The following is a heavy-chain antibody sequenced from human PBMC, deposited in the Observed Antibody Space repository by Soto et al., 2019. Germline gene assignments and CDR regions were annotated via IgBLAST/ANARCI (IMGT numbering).Heavy chain of an antibody. CDR2: IYWDDDK. V-gene: IGHV2-5*02. D-gene: IGHD3-10*01. J-gene: IGHJ3*02. CDR3: AHTQITIRSNDAFDI. CDR1: GFSLSTSGVG. Sequence: QITLKESGPTLVKPTQTLTLTCTFSGFSLSTSGVGVGWIRQPPGKALEWLALIYWDDDKRYSPSLKSRLTITKDPSKNQVVLTMTNMDPVDTATYYCAHTQITIRSNDAFDIWGQGTMVTVSS.